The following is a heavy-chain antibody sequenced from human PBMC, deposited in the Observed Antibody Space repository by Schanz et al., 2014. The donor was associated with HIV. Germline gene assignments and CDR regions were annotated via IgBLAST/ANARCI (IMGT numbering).Heavy chain of an antibody. D-gene: IGHD3-22*01. CDR1: GGPFNIHY. CDR3: ARDNDPYYYDNSGYYDRLFDY. J-gene: IGHJ4*02. CDR2: INLDGNT. V-gene: IGHV4-34*01. Sequence: QVQLQQWGAGLLKPSETLSLICAVYGGPFNIHYWSWLRQLPGKGLEGIGEINLDGNTNYNPSLKSRVPISIDMSKRQFALNLSSVTAADTAVYYCARDNDPYYYDNSGYYDRLFDYWGQGTLVTVSS.